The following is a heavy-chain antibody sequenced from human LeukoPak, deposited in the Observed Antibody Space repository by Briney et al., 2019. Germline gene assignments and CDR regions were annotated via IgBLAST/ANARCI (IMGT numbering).Heavy chain of an antibody. V-gene: IGHV4-59*01. CDR3: ARATTAYCTGGICPNFDY. J-gene: IGHJ4*02. CDR2: IYYSGST. D-gene: IGHD2-8*02. CDR1: GGSFSSYY. Sequence: PSETLSLTCAVYGGSFSSYYWSWIRQPPGKGLEWIGYIYYSGSTNYNPSLKSRVTISVDTSKNQFSLKLSSVTAADMAVYYCARATTAYCTGGICPNFDYWGQGTLVTVSS.